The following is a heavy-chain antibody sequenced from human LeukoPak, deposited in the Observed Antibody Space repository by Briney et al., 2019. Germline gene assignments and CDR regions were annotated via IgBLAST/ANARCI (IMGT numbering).Heavy chain of an antibody. D-gene: IGHD3-22*01. CDR3: ARGGGYYDSSDWFDP. CDR2: IYSGGST. CDR1: GFTFSDYY. V-gene: IGHV3-66*02. Sequence: GGSLRLSCAASGFTFSDYYMSWMRQAPGKGLEWVSVIYSGGSTYYADSVKGRFTISRDNSKNTLYLQMNSLRAEDTAVYYCARGGGYYDSSDWFDPWGQGTLVTVSS. J-gene: IGHJ5*02.